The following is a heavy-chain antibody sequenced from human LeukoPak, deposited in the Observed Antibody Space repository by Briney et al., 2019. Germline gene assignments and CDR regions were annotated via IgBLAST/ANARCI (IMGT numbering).Heavy chain of an antibody. Sequence: GGSLRLSWAAAGFTFSSYGMHWVRQAPGKGLEWVAFIRYDGSNKYYADSVKGRFTISRDNSKNTPYLQMNSLRAEDTAVYYCAKGGEFSSWYKRLKLYFDSWSRGTLVTVSS. CDR3: AKGGEFSSWYKRLKLYFDS. V-gene: IGHV3-30*02. J-gene: IGHJ4*02. CDR1: GFTFSSYG. D-gene: IGHD6-13*01. CDR2: IRYDGSNK.